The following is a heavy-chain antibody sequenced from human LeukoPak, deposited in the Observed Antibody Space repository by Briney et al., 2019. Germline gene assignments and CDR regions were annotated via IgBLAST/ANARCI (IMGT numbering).Heavy chain of an antibody. CDR2: IHYSGIT. Sequence: SETLSLTCNVSGASISTYYWSWIRQSPGKGLEWIGYIHYSGITNYNPSLKSRVTISVDTSKNQFSLRLSAVTAADTAVYYCARERAEVTIPGGHFGYWGQGTLVTVSS. J-gene: IGHJ4*02. CDR1: GASISTYY. CDR3: ARERAEVTIPGGHFGY. D-gene: IGHD2-15*01. V-gene: IGHV4-59*13.